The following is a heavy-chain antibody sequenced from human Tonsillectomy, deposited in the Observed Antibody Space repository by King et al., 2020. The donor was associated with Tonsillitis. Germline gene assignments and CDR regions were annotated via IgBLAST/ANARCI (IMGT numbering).Heavy chain of an antibody. D-gene: IGHD3-10*01. CDR1: GFTFSSYG. CDR3: ARDLLWFGELLAY. CDR2: IGYDGSNK. Sequence: VQLVESGGGVVQPGRSLRLSCAASGFTFSSYGMHWVRQAPGQGLEWGAVIGYDGSNKYYADSVKGRFTISRDNSKNTLHLQMNSLRAEDTAVYYCARDLLWFGELLAYWGQGTLVTVSS. J-gene: IGHJ4*02. V-gene: IGHV3-33*08.